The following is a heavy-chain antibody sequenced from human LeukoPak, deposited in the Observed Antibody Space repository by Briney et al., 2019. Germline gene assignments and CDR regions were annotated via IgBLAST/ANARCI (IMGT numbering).Heavy chain of an antibody. V-gene: IGHV3-23*01. D-gene: IGHD4-23*01. CDR3: ANDYGDKLDY. CDR2: ISGSGDST. J-gene: IGHJ4*02. Sequence: GGSLRLSCAASGFTFSSYAMSWVRQAPGKGLEWVSVISGSGDSTFCADSVKGRFTISRDNSKNTLYLQMNSLRADDTAVYYCANDYGDKLDYWGQGTLVTVSS. CDR1: GFTFSSYA.